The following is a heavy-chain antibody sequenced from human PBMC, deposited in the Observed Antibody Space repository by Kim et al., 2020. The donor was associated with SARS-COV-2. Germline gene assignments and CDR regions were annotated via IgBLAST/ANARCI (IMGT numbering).Heavy chain of an antibody. V-gene: IGHV3-21*01. D-gene: IGHD3-3*01. CDR3: ASAGGLYDFWEVYFDY. Sequence: SVKGRFTISRDNAKNSLYLQMNSLRAEDTAVYYCASAGGLYDFWEVYFDYWGQGTLVTVSS. J-gene: IGHJ4*02.